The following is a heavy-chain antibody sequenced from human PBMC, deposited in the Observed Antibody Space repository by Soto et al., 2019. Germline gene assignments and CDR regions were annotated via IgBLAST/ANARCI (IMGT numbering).Heavy chain of an antibody. CDR3: AAEDCTNGVCEYYYGMDV. Sequence: SVKVSCKASGFTFTSSAVQWVRQARGQRLEWIGWIVVGSGNTNYAQKFQERVTITRDMSTSTAYMELSSLRSEDTAVYYCAAEDCTNGVCEYYYGMDVWGQGTTVTV. J-gene: IGHJ6*02. V-gene: IGHV1-58*01. CDR1: GFTFTSSA. D-gene: IGHD2-8*01. CDR2: IVVGSGNT.